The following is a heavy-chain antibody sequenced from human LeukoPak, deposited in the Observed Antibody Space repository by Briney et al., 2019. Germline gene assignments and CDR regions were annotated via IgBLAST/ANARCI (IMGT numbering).Heavy chain of an antibody. D-gene: IGHD2-15*01. CDR2: ISGSGGST. J-gene: IGHJ4*02. CDR3: AKGRCSGVGCDSFHS. CDR1: GFTFSSYA. V-gene: IGHV3-23*01. Sequence: GGSLRLSCAASGFTFSSYAMSWVRQAPGKGLERVSAISGSGGSTYYADSVKGRSAISRDDSKNTLYLQMNNLKVEDTAVYYCAKGRCSGVGCDSFHSWGQGALVTVSS.